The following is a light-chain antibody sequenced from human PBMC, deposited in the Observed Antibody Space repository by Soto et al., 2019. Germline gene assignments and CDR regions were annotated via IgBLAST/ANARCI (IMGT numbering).Light chain of an antibody. J-gene: IGKJ4*01. CDR1: QTVNNNY. CDR2: DAS. Sequence: EIVLTQSPGTLSLSPGERATLSCRASQTVNNNYLAWYQQKPGQAPRLLIYDASSRATGIPDRFSGGGSGTDFTLTIRRLEPEDFAVYYCQQFSSYPLTFGGGTKVDIK. V-gene: IGKV3-20*01. CDR3: QQFSSYPLT.